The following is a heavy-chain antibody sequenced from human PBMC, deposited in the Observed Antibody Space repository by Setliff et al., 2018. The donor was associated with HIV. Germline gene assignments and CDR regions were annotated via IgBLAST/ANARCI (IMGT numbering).Heavy chain of an antibody. CDR2: INSDGGSI. CDR1: GFTFSSYA. D-gene: IGHD6-19*01. V-gene: IGHV3-74*01. J-gene: IGHJ3*02. Sequence: PGGSLRLSCAASGFTFSSYAMSWVRQAPGKGLVWVSRINSDGGSISYADSVKGRFTISRDNAKNTLYLQMNSLRGEDTAVYYCARHSDWYGNDAFDIWGQGTRVTV. CDR3: ARHSDWYGNDAFDI.